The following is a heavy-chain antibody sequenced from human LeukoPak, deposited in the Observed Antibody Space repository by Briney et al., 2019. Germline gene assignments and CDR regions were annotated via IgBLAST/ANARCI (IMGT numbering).Heavy chain of an antibody. D-gene: IGHD3-10*01. J-gene: IGHJ1*01. CDR2: IIPIFGTA. Sequence: SVKVSCKACGGTFSSYAISWVRQARGQGLEGMGGIIPIFGTANYAQKFQGRVTITADKSTSTAYMELSSLRSEDTAVYYCAREGTGSSLSEYFQHWGQGTLVTVSS. CDR1: GGTFSSYA. CDR3: AREGTGSSLSEYFQH. V-gene: IGHV1-69*06.